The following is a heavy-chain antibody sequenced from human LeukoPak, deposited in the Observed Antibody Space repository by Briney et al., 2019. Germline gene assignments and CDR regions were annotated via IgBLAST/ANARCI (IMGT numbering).Heavy chain of an antibody. D-gene: IGHD2-2*01. Sequence: ASVKVSCKASGGTFSSYAISWVRQAPGQRLEWMGWINAGNGNTKYSQKFQGRVTITRDTSASTAYMELSSLRSEDTAVYYCARDLLGYCSSTSCRRGNWFDPWGQGTLVTVSS. V-gene: IGHV1-3*01. CDR1: GGTFSSYA. CDR3: ARDLLGYCSSTSCRRGNWFDP. J-gene: IGHJ5*02. CDR2: INAGNGNT.